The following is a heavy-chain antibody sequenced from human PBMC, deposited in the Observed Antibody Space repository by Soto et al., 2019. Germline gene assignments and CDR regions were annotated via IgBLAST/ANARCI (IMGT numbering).Heavy chain of an antibody. Sequence: PGESLKISCKGFGYSFSSYWIAWVRQKPGKGLEWMGMIYGDDSDTRYSPSFQGQVTISADKSINTAYLQWSSLKASDTAMYFCARQDHASITKMHYGLDVWGQGTTVTVSS. V-gene: IGHV5-51*01. CDR2: IYGDDSDT. CDR1: GYSFSSYW. J-gene: IGHJ6*02. D-gene: IGHD3-22*01. CDR3: ARQDHASITKMHYGLDV.